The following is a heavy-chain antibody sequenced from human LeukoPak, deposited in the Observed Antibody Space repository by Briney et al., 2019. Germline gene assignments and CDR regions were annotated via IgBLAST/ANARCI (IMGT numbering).Heavy chain of an antibody. CDR3: AREPYYYDRSGYLYYFDY. J-gene: IGHJ4*02. D-gene: IGHD3-22*01. Sequence: GESLRLSCAVSRFTFSDYAMHWVRQAPGKGREWVAVISYDGSNQYYADSLKGRFTISRDNSKNTLFLQMNSLRAEDTALYYCAREPYYYDRSGYLYYFDYWGQGTLVTVSS. CDR1: RFTFSDYA. V-gene: IGHV3-30*04. CDR2: ISYDGSNQ.